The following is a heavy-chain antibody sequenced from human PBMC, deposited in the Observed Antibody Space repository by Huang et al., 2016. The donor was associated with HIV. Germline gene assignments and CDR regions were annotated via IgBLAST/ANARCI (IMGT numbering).Heavy chain of an antibody. CDR2: IYPGDSDN. CDR3: ARQGVGDFVVEPTGLGAFDI. J-gene: IGHJ3*02. CDR1: GYTFNGYW. Sequence: EVQLVQSGAVVKKPGESLKISCKGSGYTFNGYWIGWVRQMPGKGLEWLGSIYPGDSDNTYSPSFQGQVTISADKSISTAYLQWSGLKASDTAMYYCARQGVGDFVVEPTGLGAFDIWGQGTMVTVSS. D-gene: IGHD2-2*01. V-gene: IGHV5-51*01.